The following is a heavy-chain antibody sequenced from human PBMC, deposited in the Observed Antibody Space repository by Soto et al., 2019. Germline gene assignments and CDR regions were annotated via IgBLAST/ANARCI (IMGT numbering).Heavy chain of an antibody. V-gene: IGHV2-70*01. CDR2: IDWDDDK. CDR1: GFSLSTSGMC. D-gene: IGHD3-22*01. CDR3: ARILNPDYYDSSGYYLAFDY. J-gene: IGHJ4*02. Sequence: AGPTRVNPTQTLTLTCTFSGFSLSTSGMCVSWIRQPPGKALEWLALIDWDDDKYYSTSLKTRLTISKDTSKNQVVLTMTNMDPVDTATYYCARILNPDYYDSSGYYLAFDYWGQGTLFTVS.